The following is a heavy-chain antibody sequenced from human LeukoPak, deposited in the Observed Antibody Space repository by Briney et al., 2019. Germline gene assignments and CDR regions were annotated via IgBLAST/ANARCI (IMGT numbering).Heavy chain of an antibody. Sequence: KSGGSLRLSREASEFTFSRYSMNWARQAPGKGLEWVSSISSSGSYIYYSDSVKGRFTISRDNAKNLLYLQMNSLRAEDTAVSYCARTRRGAAAGQMDYWGQGTLVTVSS. J-gene: IGHJ4*02. CDR1: EFTFSRYS. V-gene: IGHV3-21*06. D-gene: IGHD6-13*01. CDR2: ISSSGSYI. CDR3: ARTRRGAAAGQMDY.